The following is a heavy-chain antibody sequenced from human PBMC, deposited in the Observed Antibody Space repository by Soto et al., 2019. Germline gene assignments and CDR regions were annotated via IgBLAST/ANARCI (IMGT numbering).Heavy chain of an antibody. J-gene: IGHJ4*01. CDR1: GITFSTYE. D-gene: IGHD3-10*01. V-gene: IGHV3-48*03. CDR2: ISISGRTK. Sequence: GGSLRLSCVASGITFSTYEVNWVRQAPGKGLEWVSYISISGRTKYYADSVKGRFTISRDEAKNSVYLQMNSLRAEDAALYYCTRELISAYYFDYWGQGTLVTVSS. CDR3: TRELISAYYFDY.